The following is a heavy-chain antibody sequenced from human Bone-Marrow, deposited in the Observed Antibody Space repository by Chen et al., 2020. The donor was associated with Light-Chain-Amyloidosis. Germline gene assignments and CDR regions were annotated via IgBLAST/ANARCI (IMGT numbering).Heavy chain of an antibody. V-gene: IGHV3-7*01. CDR3: ARDGAYNWNYVRAFDI. J-gene: IGHJ3*02. D-gene: IGHD1-7*01. Sequence: EVQLVESGGGLVQPGGSLRLSCAASGFTFSSHWMSWVRQAPGKGLEWVANIKQDGSEKYYVDSVKGRFTISRDNAKNSLYLQMNSLRAEDTAVYYCARDGAYNWNYVRAFDIWGQGTMVTVSS. CDR2: IKQDGSEK. CDR1: GFTFSSHW.